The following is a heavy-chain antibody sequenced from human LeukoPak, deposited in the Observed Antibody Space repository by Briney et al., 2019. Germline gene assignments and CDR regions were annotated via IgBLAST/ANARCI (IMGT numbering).Heavy chain of an antibody. D-gene: IGHD3-10*01. CDR2: IYSGGST. Sequence: PGGSLRLSCAVYGFTVSNSHMNWVRQAPGKGLEWVSIIYSGGSTYYADSVKGRFTISRDNSKNTLSLQMNSLRVEDTAVYYCARGGSGSYYNPGDYWGQGTLVTVSP. V-gene: IGHV3-66*01. CDR3: ARGGSGSYYNPGDY. CDR1: GFTVSNSH. J-gene: IGHJ4*02.